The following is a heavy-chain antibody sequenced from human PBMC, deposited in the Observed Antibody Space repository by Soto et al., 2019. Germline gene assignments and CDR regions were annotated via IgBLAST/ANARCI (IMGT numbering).Heavy chain of an antibody. J-gene: IGHJ4*02. Sequence: QVQLVESGGGVVQPGRSLRLSCAASGFTFSTYGMHWVRQAPGKGLEWVAVISYDGSNKYYADSVKGRFTISRDNSKNTLYLQMNSLRVEDTAVYYCAKAVKQWLVRFSVDYWVQGTLVTVSS. CDR2: ISYDGSNK. CDR1: GFTFSTYG. CDR3: AKAVKQWLVRFSVDY. V-gene: IGHV3-30*18. D-gene: IGHD6-19*01.